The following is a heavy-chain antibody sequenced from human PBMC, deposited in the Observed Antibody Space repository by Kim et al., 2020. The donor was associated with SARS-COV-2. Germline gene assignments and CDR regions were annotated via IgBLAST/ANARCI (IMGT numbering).Heavy chain of an antibody. CDR2: ISAYNGNT. V-gene: IGHV1-18*01. Sequence: ASVKVSCKASGYTFTSYGISWVRQAPGQGLEWMGWISAYNGNTNYAQKLQGRVTMTTDTSTSTAYMELRSLRSDDTAVYYCARDVGIVVVVAATPDYYYGMDVWGQGTTVTVSS. CDR3: ARDVGIVVVVAATPDYYYGMDV. CDR1: GYTFTSYG. J-gene: IGHJ6*02. D-gene: IGHD2-15*01.